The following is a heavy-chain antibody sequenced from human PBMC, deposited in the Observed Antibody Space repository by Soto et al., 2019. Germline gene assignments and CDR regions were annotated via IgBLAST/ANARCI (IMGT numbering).Heavy chain of an antibody. Sequence: QLQLQESGSGLVKPSQTLSLTCAVSGGSISSGGYSWSWIRQPPGKGLEWIGYIYPSGSTYYNPSLKSRGTRPVDRSKNQSSLKLSSVTAADTAVYYGARNPPLDAFAIWGQGTMVTVSS. V-gene: IGHV4-30-2*01. CDR3: ARNPPLDAFAI. CDR2: IYPSGST. J-gene: IGHJ3*02. CDR1: GGSISSGGYS.